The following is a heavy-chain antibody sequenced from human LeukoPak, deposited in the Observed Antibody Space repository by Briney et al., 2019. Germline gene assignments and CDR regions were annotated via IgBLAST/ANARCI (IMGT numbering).Heavy chain of an antibody. J-gene: IGHJ3*02. V-gene: IGHV4-61*01. CDR1: GVSVSSGSCN. CDR2: ISYSGST. D-gene: IGHD3-22*01. CDR3: AREAYDNSGSDAFNI. Sequence: SETLSLTCTVSGVSVSSGSCNWSWIRQPPGKGLEWIVYISYSGSTNYHPSLKSRVTISVDTSKTPFSLKLSSVSAADTAVYYCAREAYDNSGSDAFNIWGPGTMVTVSS.